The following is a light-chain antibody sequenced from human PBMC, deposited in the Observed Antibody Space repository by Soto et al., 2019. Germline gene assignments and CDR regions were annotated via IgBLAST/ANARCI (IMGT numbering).Light chain of an antibody. Sequence: EIALTQSPGTLSLSPGERAKLFCRASQSVTSSYLAWYQQRPGQAPRLLIYGASNRATGIPDRFSGSGSGTDFTLTIGRLEPEDFAVYYCQQYLVTPWTFGQGTKVDIK. CDR3: QQYLVTPWT. V-gene: IGKV3-20*01. J-gene: IGKJ1*01. CDR1: QSVTSSY. CDR2: GAS.